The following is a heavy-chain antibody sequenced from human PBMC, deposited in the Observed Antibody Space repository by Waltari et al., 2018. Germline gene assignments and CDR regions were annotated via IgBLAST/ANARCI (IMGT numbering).Heavy chain of an antibody. CDR2: IKSKTDGGTT. J-gene: IGHJ4*02. CDR1: GFTFKNAW. D-gene: IGHD6-6*01. Sequence: EVQLVESGGGSVKPGGSLRLCCAGSGFTFKNAWMNWVRQAPGKGLEWVGRIKSKTDGGTTDYAAPVKGRFTISRDDSKSTLYLQVSTLKTEDTAVYYCTTSITSQIDYWGQGTLVTVSS. V-gene: IGHV3-15*07. CDR3: TTSITSQIDY.